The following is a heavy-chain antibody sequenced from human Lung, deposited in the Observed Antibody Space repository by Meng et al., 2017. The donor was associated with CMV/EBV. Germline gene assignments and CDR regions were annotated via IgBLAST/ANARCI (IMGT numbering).Heavy chain of an antibody. J-gene: IGHJ1*01. CDR3: AGRRKTSVSYERRLPALRYFRH. Sequence: DYYWTWIRQPPGKGLEWTGEIIQSGSTNYNPSLESRVTISVDASKSQFSLRLKSVTAADTAVYYCAGRRKTSVSYERRLPALRYFRHWGQGTLVTVSS. D-gene: IGHD2-21*02. CDR1: DYY. V-gene: IGHV4-34*12. CDR2: IIQSGST.